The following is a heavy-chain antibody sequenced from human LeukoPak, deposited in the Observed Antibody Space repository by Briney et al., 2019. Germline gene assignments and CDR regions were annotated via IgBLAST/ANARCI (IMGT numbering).Heavy chain of an antibody. Sequence: ASVKVSCKASGYTFTSYGISWVRQAPGQGLGWMGWISAYNGNTNYAQKLQGRVTMTTDTSTSTAYMELRSLRSDDTAVYYCARDRHLRLPLDYWGQGTLVTVSS. D-gene: IGHD2-21*02. CDR3: ARDRHLRLPLDY. CDR1: GYTFTSYG. V-gene: IGHV1-18*01. J-gene: IGHJ4*02. CDR2: ISAYNGNT.